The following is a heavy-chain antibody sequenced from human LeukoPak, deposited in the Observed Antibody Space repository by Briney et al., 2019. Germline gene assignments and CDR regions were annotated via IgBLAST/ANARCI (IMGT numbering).Heavy chain of an antibody. D-gene: IGHD6-13*01. Sequence: SETLSLTCTVSGGSISSSSYYWGWIRQSPAKGLEWIGSVSYSGNTYYNPSLKSRVTISLDMSKNQFSLKLTSVTAADTAVYFCARGIVVWYALYWGQGTLVTVSS. CDR3: ARGIVVWYALY. V-gene: IGHV4-39*07. CDR1: GGSISSSSYY. CDR2: VSYSGNT. J-gene: IGHJ4*02.